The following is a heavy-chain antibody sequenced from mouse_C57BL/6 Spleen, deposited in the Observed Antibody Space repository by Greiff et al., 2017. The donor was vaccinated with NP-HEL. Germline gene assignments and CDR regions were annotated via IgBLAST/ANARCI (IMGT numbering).Heavy chain of an antibody. V-gene: IGHV1-64*01. J-gene: IGHJ4*01. CDR3: ARDDYYGSVDY. D-gene: IGHD1-1*01. CDR2: IHPNSGST. Sequence: VQLQQPGAELVKPGASVKLSCKASGYTFTSYWMHWVKQRPGQGLEWIGMIHPNSGSTNYNEKFKSKATLTVDKSSSTAYMQLSSLTSEDSAVYYCARDDYYGSVDYWGQGTSVTVSS. CDR1: GYTFTSYW.